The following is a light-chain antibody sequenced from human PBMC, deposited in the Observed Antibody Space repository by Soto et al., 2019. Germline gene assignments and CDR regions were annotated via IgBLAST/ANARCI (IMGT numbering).Light chain of an antibody. J-gene: IGKJ1*01. CDR1: QYISTN. CDR3: QQYNSWPRT. CDR2: GAS. V-gene: IGKV3-15*01. Sequence: IVMTQSPATLSVSLGERATLSCRASQYISTNLAWYQQKPGQAPRLLIYGASTRATGFPDRFSGSGSGTEFTLTISSLQSEDYATYHCQQYNSWPRTFGQGTKVEIK.